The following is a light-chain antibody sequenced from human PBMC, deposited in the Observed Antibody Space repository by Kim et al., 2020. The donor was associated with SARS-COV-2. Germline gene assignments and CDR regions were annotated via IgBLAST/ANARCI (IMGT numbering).Light chain of an antibody. V-gene: IGKV3-20*01. J-gene: IGKJ1*01. CDR1: ESVSSNY. Sequence: SPGERATLSCRDSESVSSNYLAWYQKKPGQAPRLLIYGASSRATGIPDRFSGSGSGTDFTLTITRLEPEDFAVYYCQQYSSSPATFGQGTKVDIK. CDR3: QQYSSSPAT. CDR2: GAS.